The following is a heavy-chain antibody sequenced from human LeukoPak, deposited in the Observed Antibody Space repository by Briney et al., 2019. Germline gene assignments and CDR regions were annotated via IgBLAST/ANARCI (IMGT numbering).Heavy chain of an antibody. CDR3: ARDVDWNYDL. D-gene: IGHD1-7*01. V-gene: IGHV3-7*01. CDR2: IKGSDK. Sequence: GGSLRLSSVGSGFTFSNYWMNWVRQAPGKGLEWVANIKGSDKGHVDSVKGRFSVSRDDARNSLYLQMDSLRAEDTAVYYCARDVDWNYDLWGQGTVVRVSS. CDR1: GFTFSNYW. J-gene: IGHJ4*02.